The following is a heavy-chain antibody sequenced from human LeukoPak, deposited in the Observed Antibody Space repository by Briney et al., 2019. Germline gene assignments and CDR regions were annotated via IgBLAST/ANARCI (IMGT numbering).Heavy chain of an antibody. CDR1: GDSVSSNSAA. J-gene: IGHJ4*02. D-gene: IGHD3-10*01. Sequence: SQTLSLTCAISGDSVSSNSAAWNWIRQSPSRGLEWLGRTYYRSKWYNDYAVSVKSRITINPDTSKNQFSLQLNSVTPEDTAVYYCARDLAYYYGSGSYSLFDYWGQGTLVTVSS. V-gene: IGHV6-1*01. CDR2: TYYRSKWYN. CDR3: ARDLAYYYGSGSYSLFDY.